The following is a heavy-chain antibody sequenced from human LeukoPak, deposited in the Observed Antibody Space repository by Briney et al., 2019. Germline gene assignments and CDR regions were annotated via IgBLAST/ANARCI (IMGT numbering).Heavy chain of an antibody. V-gene: IGHV3-7*01. CDR2: IKQDGSEK. Sequence: PGGSLRLSCAASAFIFGAYWMTWVRQAPGKGLEWVANIKQDGSEKNYMDSVKGRFTISRDNAKKSLFLQMNSLTAEDTALYYCVRSLERFGTRDYWGQGTLVTVSP. J-gene: IGHJ4*02. CDR1: AFIFGAYW. CDR3: VRSLERFGTRDY. D-gene: IGHD3-3*01.